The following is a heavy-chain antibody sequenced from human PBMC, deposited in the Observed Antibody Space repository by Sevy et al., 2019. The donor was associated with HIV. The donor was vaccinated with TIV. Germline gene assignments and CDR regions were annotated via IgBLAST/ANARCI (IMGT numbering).Heavy chain of an antibody. V-gene: IGHV3-21*01. CDR1: EFTFSSYS. CDR3: ARDRDGSGSSGGYGMDV. D-gene: IGHD3-10*01. CDR2: ISSSSSYI. Sequence: GGSLRLSCVGSEFTFSSYSMNWVRQAPGKGLEWVSSISSSSSYIYYADSVKGRFTISRDNTKKSLSLQMNSLRAEDTAVEYCARDRDGSGSSGGYGMDVWGQGTTVTVSS. J-gene: IGHJ6*02.